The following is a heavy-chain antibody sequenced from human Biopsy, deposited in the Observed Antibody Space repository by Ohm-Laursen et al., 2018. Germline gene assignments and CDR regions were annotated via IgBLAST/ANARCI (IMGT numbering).Heavy chain of an antibody. V-gene: IGHV1-8*01. J-gene: IGHJ5*02. CDR1: GYSFSTYD. CDR3: ARGYSRRVSIFEASIYWFDT. CDR2: MIPNSGKT. Sequence: GSSVKVSCKASGYSFSTYDVNWVRQARGQGLEWMGWMIPNSGKTGYAQRFQGRVTLTMNTSISTAYMELSGLRSEDTAVYFCARGYSRRVSIFEASIYWFDTWGQGTLVTVSS. D-gene: IGHD6-6*01.